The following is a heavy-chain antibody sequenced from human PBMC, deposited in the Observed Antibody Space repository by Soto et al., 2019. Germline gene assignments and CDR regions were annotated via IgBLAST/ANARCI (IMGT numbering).Heavy chain of an antibody. J-gene: IGHJ6*03. V-gene: IGHV3-33*01. CDR1: GFTFSSYG. Sequence: PGGSLRLSCAASGFTFSSYGMHWVRQAPGKGLEWVAVIWYDGSNKYYADSVKGRFTISRDNSKNTLYLQMNSLRAEDTAVYYCARGSTVTTVMYMDVWRKGTTVTVSS. CDR2: IWYDGSNK. CDR3: ARGSTVTTVMYMDV. D-gene: IGHD4-17*01.